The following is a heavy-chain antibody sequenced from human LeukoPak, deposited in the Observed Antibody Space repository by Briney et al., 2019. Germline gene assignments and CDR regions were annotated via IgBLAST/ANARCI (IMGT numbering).Heavy chain of an antibody. CDR3: ARRNSAGSYYYYYGMDV. CDR2: IYYSGST. CDR1: GGSISSYY. J-gene: IGHJ6*02. V-gene: IGHV4-59*08. D-gene: IGHD6-19*01. Sequence: SETLSLTCTVSGGSISSYYWSWIRQPPGKGLEWIGYIYYSGSTNYNPSLESRVTISVDTSKNQFSLKLSSVTAADTAVYYCARRNSAGSYYYYYGMDVWGQGTTVTVSS.